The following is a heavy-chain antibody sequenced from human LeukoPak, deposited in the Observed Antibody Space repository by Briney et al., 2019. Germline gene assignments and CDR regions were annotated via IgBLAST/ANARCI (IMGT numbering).Heavy chain of an antibody. D-gene: IGHD1-26*01. V-gene: IGHV4-59*08. J-gene: IGHJ6*02. Sequence: PSETLSLTCTVSGGSINNSYWSWVRQPPGKGLEWIGYTSYSGSTNYNPSLKSRVTMSVDTSTDQFSLRLISVTAADTAVYYCARTVSGDYYGKDVWGQGTTVTVSS. CDR2: TSYSGST. CDR3: ARTVSGDYYGKDV. CDR1: GGSINNSY.